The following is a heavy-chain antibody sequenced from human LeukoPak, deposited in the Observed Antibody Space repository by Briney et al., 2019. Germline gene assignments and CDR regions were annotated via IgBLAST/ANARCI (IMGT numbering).Heavy chain of an antibody. CDR2: ICYSGRT. D-gene: IGHD6-13*01. V-gene: IGHV4-39*01. J-gene: IGHJ5*02. CDR3: ARHPDIAAPDAWFDP. Sequence: SETLSLTCSVSGVSVSSSSYYWRWIRQPPGKGLEWIGSICYSGRTYYNTSLKSRVTISVDTSKKYFSLNLSSVSAADTAVYYCARHPDIAAPDAWFDPRGQGILVTVSS. CDR1: GVSVSSSSYY.